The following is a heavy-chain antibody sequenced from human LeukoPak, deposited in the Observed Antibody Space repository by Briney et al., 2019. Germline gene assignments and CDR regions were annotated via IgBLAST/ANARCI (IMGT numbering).Heavy chain of an antibody. CDR3: ARGATVTTLCYFDY. J-gene: IGHJ4*02. CDR1: AFTFSTYS. V-gene: IGHV3-21*01. D-gene: IGHD4-17*01. Sequence: GGSLRLSCAASAFTFSTYSMSWVRQAPGKGLEWVSSISSSNTYIYYADSVKGRFTISRDNAKNSLYLQMNSLRAEDTAMYYCARGATVTTLCYFDYWGQGALVTVSS. CDR2: ISSSNTYI.